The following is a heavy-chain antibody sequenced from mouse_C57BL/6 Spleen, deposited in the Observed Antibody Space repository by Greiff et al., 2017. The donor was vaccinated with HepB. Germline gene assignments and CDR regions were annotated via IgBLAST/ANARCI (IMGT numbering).Heavy chain of an antibody. CDR2: ISDGGSYT. Sequence: DVQLVESGGGLVKPGGSLKLSCAASGFTFSSYAMSWVRQTPEKRLEWVATISDGGSYTYYPDNVKGRFTISRDNAKNNLYLQMSHLKSEDTAMYYCAREGDKGWYFDVWGTGTTVTVSS. V-gene: IGHV5-4*01. CDR1: GFTFSSYA. CDR3: AREGDKGWYFDV. J-gene: IGHJ1*03. D-gene: IGHD3-3*01.